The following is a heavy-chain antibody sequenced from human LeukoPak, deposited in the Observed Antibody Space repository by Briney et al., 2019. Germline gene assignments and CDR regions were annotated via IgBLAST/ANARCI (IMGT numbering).Heavy chain of an antibody. J-gene: IGHJ2*01. V-gene: IGHV4-39*01. Sequence: PSETLSLTCTVSGGSISSSSYYWGWIRQPPGKGLEWIGSIHYSGSTYYNPSLKSRVTISVDTSKNQFSLKLSSVTAADTAVYYRARRKYWYFDLWGRGTLVTVSS. CDR1: GGSISSSSYY. CDR3: ARRKYWYFDL. CDR2: IHYSGST.